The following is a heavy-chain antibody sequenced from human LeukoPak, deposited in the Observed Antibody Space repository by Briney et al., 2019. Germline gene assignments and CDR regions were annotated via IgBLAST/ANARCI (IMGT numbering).Heavy chain of an antibody. CDR2: IYYSGST. D-gene: IGHD6-13*01. CDR1: GGSISSYY. CDR3: ARGAGVGSSWYWYFDL. V-gene: IGHV4-59*01. Sequence: SETLSLTCTVSGGSISSYYWSWIRQPPGKGLEWIGYIYYSGSTNYNPSLKSRVTISVDTSKNQFSLKLSSVTAADTAVYYCARGAGVGSSWYWYFDLWGRGTLVTVSS. J-gene: IGHJ2*01.